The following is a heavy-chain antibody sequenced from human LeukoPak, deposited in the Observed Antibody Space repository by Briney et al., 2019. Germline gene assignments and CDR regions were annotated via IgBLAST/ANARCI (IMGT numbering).Heavy chain of an antibody. Sequence: GASVKVSCKASGYTSTSYGISWVRQAPGQGLEWMGWISAYNGNTNYAQKLQGRVTMTTDTSTGTAYMELRSLRSDDTAVYYCARDHRYSGSYNPFDYWGQGTLVTVSS. CDR2: ISAYNGNT. CDR1: GYTSTSYG. D-gene: IGHD1-26*01. CDR3: ARDHRYSGSYNPFDY. V-gene: IGHV1-18*01. J-gene: IGHJ4*02.